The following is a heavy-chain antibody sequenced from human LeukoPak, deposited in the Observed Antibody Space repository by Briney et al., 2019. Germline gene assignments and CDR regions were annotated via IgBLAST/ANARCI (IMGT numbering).Heavy chain of an antibody. V-gene: IGHV4-4*02. Sequence: KASETLSLTCGVSSGSITSTNYWTWVRQPPGKGLEWIGEVNLQGSTNYNPSLMGRVAISVDMSENHISLQLTSVTAADTAVYYCAREGGPYRPLDYSGQGTLVTVSS. CDR1: SGSITSTNY. J-gene: IGHJ4*02. CDR2: VNLQGST. CDR3: AREGGPYRPLDY.